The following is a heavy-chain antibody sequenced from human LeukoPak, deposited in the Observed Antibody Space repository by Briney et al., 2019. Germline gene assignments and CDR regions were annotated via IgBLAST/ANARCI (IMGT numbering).Heavy chain of an antibody. D-gene: IGHD2-2*01. CDR2: ISSSGSTI. CDR1: GFTFSDYY. J-gene: IGHJ3*02. Sequence: PGGSLRLSCAASGFTFSDYYMSWIRQAPGKGLEWVSYISSSGSTIYYADSVKGRFTISRDNAKNSLYLQINSLRAEDTAVYYCATEPLYCSSTSCYLDAFDIWGQGTMVTVSS. CDR3: ATEPLYCSSTSCYLDAFDI. V-gene: IGHV3-11*01.